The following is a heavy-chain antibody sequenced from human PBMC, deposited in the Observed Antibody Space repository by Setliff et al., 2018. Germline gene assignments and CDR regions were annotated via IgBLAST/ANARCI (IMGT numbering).Heavy chain of an antibody. CDR1: GFTFSSYS. Sequence: PGESLKISCAASGFTFSSYSMNWVRQAPGKGLGWGSYISDSSTVIQYGDSVKGRFTISRDNARNSLYLQMQSLRAEDTAVYYCAKSGQTSPYYYYYLDVWGKGTTVTVSS. J-gene: IGHJ6*03. CDR2: ISDSSTVI. D-gene: IGHD6-25*01. CDR3: AKSGQTSPYYYYYLDV. V-gene: IGHV3-48*04.